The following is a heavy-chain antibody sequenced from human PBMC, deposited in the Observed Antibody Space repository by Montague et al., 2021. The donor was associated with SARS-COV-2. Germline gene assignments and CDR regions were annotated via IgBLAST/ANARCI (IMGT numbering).Heavy chain of an antibody. Sequence: SLRLSWAASGFTFSSHPMHWVRRAPGNGLEWVAVISFDGSSKYYLDSMKGRLTISRDNSKNTLFLQMNSLRVEDTAVYYCARGRQWLVLGQVDYWGQGTLVTASS. CDR2: ISFDGSSK. V-gene: IGHV3-30*04. CDR3: ARGRQWLVLGQVDY. J-gene: IGHJ4*02. D-gene: IGHD3-22*01. CDR1: GFTFSSHP.